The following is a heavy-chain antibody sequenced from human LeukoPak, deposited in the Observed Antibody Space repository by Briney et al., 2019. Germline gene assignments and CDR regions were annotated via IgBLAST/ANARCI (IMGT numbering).Heavy chain of an antibody. CDR1: GFTFGSYE. D-gene: IGHD3-10*01. Sequence: GGSLRLSCEASGFTFGSYEMNWVRQAAGKGLEWVSGISGSGDSTLYAESVKGRFTISRDNSRNTLYLQMSSLRPEDTAVYYCTKWSGFGDDWGQGTLVTVSS. V-gene: IGHV3-23*01. CDR3: TKWSGFGDD. J-gene: IGHJ4*02. CDR2: ISGSGDST.